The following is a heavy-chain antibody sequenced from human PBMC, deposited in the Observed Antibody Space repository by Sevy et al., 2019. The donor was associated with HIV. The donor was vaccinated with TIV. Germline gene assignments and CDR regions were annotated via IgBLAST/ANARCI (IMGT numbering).Heavy chain of an antibody. CDR2: ISYDGSNK. Sequence: GGSLRLSCAASGFTFSSYGMHWVRQAPGKGLEWVAVISYDGSNKYYADSVKGRFTISRDNSKNTLYLQMNSLRAEDTARYYCSKEVPYYDFWSGYYDGWFDPWGQGTLVTVSS. CDR3: SKEVPYYDFWSGYYDGWFDP. J-gene: IGHJ5*02. CDR1: GFTFSSYG. D-gene: IGHD3-3*01. V-gene: IGHV3-30*18.